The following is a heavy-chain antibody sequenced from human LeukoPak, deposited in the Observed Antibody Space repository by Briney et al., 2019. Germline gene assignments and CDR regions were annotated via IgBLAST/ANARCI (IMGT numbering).Heavy chain of an antibody. Sequence: SETLSLTCTVSGGSISSYYWSWIRQPPGKGLEWIGYIYYSGSTYYNPSLKSRVTISVDTSKNQFSLKLSSVTAADTAVYYCARLTIVGGSYYFDYWGQGTLVTVSS. J-gene: IGHJ4*02. CDR3: ARLTIVGGSYYFDY. V-gene: IGHV4-59*12. CDR1: GGSISSYY. CDR2: IYYSGST. D-gene: IGHD3-22*01.